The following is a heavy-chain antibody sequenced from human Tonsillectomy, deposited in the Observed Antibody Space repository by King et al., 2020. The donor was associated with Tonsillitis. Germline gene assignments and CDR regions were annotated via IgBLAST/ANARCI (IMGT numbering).Heavy chain of an antibody. CDR3: TRDQALWGFDY. V-gene: IGHV3-49*03. J-gene: IGHJ4*02. CDR2: IRSKAYGGTT. D-gene: IGHD3-10*01. CDR1: GFTFGDYA. Sequence: DVQLVESGGGLVQPGRSLRLSCTASGFTFGDYAMSWFRQAPGKGLEWVGFIRSKAYGGTTEYAASVKGRFTISRDDYKSIAYLQMNSLKTEDTAVYYVTRDQALWGFDYWGQGTLVTVSS.